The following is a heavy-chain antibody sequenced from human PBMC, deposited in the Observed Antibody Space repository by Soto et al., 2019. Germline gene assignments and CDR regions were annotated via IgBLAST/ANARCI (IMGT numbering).Heavy chain of an antibody. D-gene: IGHD5-12*01. V-gene: IGHV3-23*01. Sequence: PGGSLRLSCVASGFTFSSYAMSWVRQAPGKGLEWVSAISGSGGSTYYADSVKGRFTISRDNSKNTLYLQMNSLRAEDTAVYYCASGTIVATNFDYWGQGTLVTVSS. J-gene: IGHJ4*02. CDR1: GFTFSSYA. CDR2: ISGSGGST. CDR3: ASGTIVATNFDY.